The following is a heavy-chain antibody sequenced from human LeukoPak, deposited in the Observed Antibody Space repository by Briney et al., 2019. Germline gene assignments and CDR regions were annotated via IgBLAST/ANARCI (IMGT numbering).Heavy chain of an antibody. CDR1: GYNFATYW. D-gene: IGHD2-2*01. CDR3: AGLKIVPTAVAH. Sequence: GESLNISCKGSGYNFATYWIGWARQMPGKGLEWMGIIYPSDFDTRYNPSFQGQVTFSVDRSINTAYLHWSSLKTSDTAIYYCAGLKIVPTAVAHWGQGTLVSVSP. V-gene: IGHV5-51*01. J-gene: IGHJ4*02. CDR2: IYPSDFDT.